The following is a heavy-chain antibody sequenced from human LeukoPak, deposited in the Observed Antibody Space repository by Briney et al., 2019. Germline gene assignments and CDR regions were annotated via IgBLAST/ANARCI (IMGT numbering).Heavy chain of an antibody. CDR3: AKGSKQQLVDAFDI. J-gene: IGHJ3*02. CDR1: GLSFSSYG. CDR2: IQYDGSNK. Sequence: PGGSLRLSCAASGLSFSSYGMHWVRQAPGKGLEWVAFIQYDGSNKFYADSVKGRFTISRDNSKNTLYLQMNSLRAEDTAVYYCAKGSKQQLVDAFDIWGQGTMVTVSS. D-gene: IGHD6-13*01. V-gene: IGHV3-30*02.